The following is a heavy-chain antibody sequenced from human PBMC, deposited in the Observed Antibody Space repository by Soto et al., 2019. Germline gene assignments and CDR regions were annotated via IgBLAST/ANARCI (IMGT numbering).Heavy chain of an antibody. CDR3: ARGGDSAYYGNSGYPSALDV. CDR1: GFTFSSYW. V-gene: IGHV3-74*01. CDR2: INRAGRNP. D-gene: IGHD3-22*01. Sequence: EVQLVESGGGLVQPGGSQRLSCEGSGFTFSSYWMHWVRQAPGKGLVWVSRINRAGRNPSYAVSVQGRFTISRDNAKDTVYLELSSLRASDTAVYYCARGGDSAYYGNSGYPSALDVWCQGTMVTVSS. J-gene: IGHJ3*01.